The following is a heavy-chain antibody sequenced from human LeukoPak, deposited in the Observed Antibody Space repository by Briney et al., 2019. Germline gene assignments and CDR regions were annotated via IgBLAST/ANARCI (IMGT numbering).Heavy chain of an antibody. CDR3: AKGPLIEVAGTTWHY. D-gene: IGHD6-19*01. Sequence: GGSLRLSCAASGFTFSSYAMSWVRQTPGKGLEWVSAISGSGGNTYYADSVKGRFTISRDNSKNTLYLQMNSLGAEDTAVYYCAKGPLIEVAGTTWHYWGQGTLVTVSS. J-gene: IGHJ4*02. CDR1: GFTFSSYA. V-gene: IGHV3-23*01. CDR2: ISGSGGNT.